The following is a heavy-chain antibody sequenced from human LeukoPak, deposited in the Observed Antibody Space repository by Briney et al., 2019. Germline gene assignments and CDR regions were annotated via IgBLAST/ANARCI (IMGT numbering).Heavy chain of an antibody. J-gene: IGHJ4*02. V-gene: IGHV3-7*01. CDR3: ATEIVVVPAAIHYFDY. D-gene: IGHD2-2*01. CDR1: GFTFSSYW. CDR2: IKQDGSEK. Sequence: GGSLRLSCAASGFTFSSYWMSWVRQAPGKGREWVANIKQDGSEKYYVDSVKGRFTISRDNAKNSLYLQMNSLRAEDTAVYYCATEIVVVPAAIHYFDYWGQGTLVTVSS.